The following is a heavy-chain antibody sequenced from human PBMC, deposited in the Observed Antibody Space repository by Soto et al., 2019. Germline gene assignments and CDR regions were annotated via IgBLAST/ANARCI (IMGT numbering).Heavy chain of an antibody. CDR3: ARDLGIYSSSNYYYYGMDV. V-gene: IGHV6-1*01. D-gene: IGHD6-6*01. Sequence: PSQTLSLTCAISGDSVSSNSAAWNWIRQSPSRGLEWLGRTYYRSKWYNDYAVSVKSRITINPDTSKNQFSLQLNSVTPEDTAVYYCARDLGIYSSSNYYYYGMDVWGQGTTVTVSS. CDR2: TYYRSKWYN. CDR1: GDSVSSNSAA. J-gene: IGHJ6*02.